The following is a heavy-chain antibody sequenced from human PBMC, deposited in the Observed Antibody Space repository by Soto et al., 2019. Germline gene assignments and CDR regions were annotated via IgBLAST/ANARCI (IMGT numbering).Heavy chain of an antibody. CDR3: ARLIPPHYYDSSGYPY. J-gene: IGHJ4*02. Sequence: QVQLVQSGAEVKKPGSSVKVSCKASGGTFSSYAISWVRQAPGQGLEWMGGIIPIFGTANYAQKFQGRVTITXXEXTXXAYMELSSLRSEDTAVYYCARLIPPHYYDSSGYPYWGQGTLVTVSS. CDR1: GGTFSSYA. D-gene: IGHD3-22*01. CDR2: IIPIFGTA. V-gene: IGHV1-69*05.